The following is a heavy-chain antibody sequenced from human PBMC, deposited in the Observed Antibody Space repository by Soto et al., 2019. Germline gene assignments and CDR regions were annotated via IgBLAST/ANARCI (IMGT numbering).Heavy chain of an antibody. CDR3: ARTQTEYSSSKAPFDS. Sequence: ESGGGLVKPGGSLRLSCAASGFTFSSYSMNWVRQAPGKGLEWVSSISSSSSYIYYADSVKGRFTISRDNAKNSLYLQMNSLRAEDTAVYYCARTQTEYSSSKAPFDSWGQGTLVTVSS. CDR1: GFTFSSYS. J-gene: IGHJ4*02. V-gene: IGHV3-21*01. CDR2: ISSSSSYI. D-gene: IGHD6-6*01.